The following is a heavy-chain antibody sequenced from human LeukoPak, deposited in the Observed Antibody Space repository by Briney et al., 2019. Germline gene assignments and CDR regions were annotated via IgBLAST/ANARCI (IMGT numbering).Heavy chain of an antibody. CDR1: GFTFSSYS. D-gene: IGHD6-19*01. CDR3: AREDSGWYVSDY. Sequence: SGGSLRPSCAASGFTFSSYSMNWVRQAPGKGLEWVSSISSSSSYIYYADSVKGRFTISRDNAKNSLYLQMNSLRAEDTAVYYCAREDSGWYVSDYWGQGTLVTISS. J-gene: IGHJ4*02. V-gene: IGHV3-21*01. CDR2: ISSSSSYI.